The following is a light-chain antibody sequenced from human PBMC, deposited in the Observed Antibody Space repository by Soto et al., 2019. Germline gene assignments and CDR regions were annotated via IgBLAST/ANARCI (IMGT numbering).Light chain of an antibody. CDR3: QPYGSSPLT. CDR2: DAS. Sequence: EIVLTQSTGTLSLSPGERATLSCRASRSVSSSYLAWYQQKPGQAPRLLSYDASCRATGLPDRFSGSGSGTGLTLTISIMEPEDFALYYCQPYGSSPLTFGQGTKLES. J-gene: IGKJ2*01. CDR1: RSVSSSY. V-gene: IGKV3-20*01.